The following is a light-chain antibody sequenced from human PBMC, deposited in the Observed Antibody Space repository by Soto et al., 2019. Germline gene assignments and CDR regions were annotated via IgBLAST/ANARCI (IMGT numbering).Light chain of an antibody. Sequence: DVQMTQSPSSVSASVGDRVTISCRASHSIGTWLAWYQQKPGKAPKLLINAASTLQSGVPSRFGGSGSGTDFTLTISSLQPEDFATYYCQQASSFPLTFGGGTKVDVK. CDR1: HSIGTW. CDR3: QQASSFPLT. CDR2: AAS. J-gene: IGKJ4*01. V-gene: IGKV1-12*01.